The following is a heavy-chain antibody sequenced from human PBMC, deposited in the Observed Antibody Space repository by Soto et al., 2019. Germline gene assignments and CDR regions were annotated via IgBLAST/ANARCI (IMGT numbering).Heavy chain of an antibody. D-gene: IGHD2-21*02. Sequence: EVQLVESGGGLVQPGGSLKLSCAASGFTLSGSRIHWVRQASGKGLEWVGRIRSKADSYATAYAASVTGRFTISRDDSKNTAYLQMNSLKTEDTAVYYCTSQYCGGDCSRVDPWGQGTLVTVSS. V-gene: IGHV3-73*02. CDR1: GFTLSGSR. J-gene: IGHJ5*02. CDR2: IRSKADSYAT. CDR3: TSQYCGGDCSRVDP.